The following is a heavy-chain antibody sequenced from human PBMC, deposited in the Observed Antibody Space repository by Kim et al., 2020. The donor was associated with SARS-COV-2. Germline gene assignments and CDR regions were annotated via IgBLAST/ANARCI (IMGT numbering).Heavy chain of an antibody. J-gene: IGHJ4*02. D-gene: IGHD1-26*01. CDR2: ISGSGGST. V-gene: IGHV3-23*01. CDR1: GFTFSSYA. Sequence: GGSLRLSCAASGFTFSSYAMSWVRQAPGKGLEWVSAISGSGGSTYYADSVKGRFTISRDNSKNTLYLQMISLRAADTAAYYCAKIFSGSGWELLRRDDYWCPGTLDTVSS. CDR3: AKIFSGSGWELLRRDDY.